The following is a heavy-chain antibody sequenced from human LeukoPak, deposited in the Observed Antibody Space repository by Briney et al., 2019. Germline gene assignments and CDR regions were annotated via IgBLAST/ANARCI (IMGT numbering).Heavy chain of an antibody. CDR3: AQGGHDYNPFYC. CDR2: IKGGGGDP. Sequence: GGSLRLSCAASGLTFSTYAMGWVPEAPGEGLEWVSSIKGGGGDPFYADSVRGRFTISRDKSKNTLYLQLNSLRGEDTAVYFCAQGGHDYNPFYCWGQGTLVTVSS. CDR1: GLTFSTYA. D-gene: IGHD4-11*01. J-gene: IGHJ4*02. V-gene: IGHV3-23*01.